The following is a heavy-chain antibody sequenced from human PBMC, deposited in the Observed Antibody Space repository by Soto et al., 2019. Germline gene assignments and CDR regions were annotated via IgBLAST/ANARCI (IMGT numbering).Heavy chain of an antibody. J-gene: IGHJ5*02. CDR2: MNPNSGTT. Sequence: GASVKVSCKASGYTFTTYDINWVRQATGRGLEWMGWMNPNSGTTGYAQKFQDRVTMTRNNSINTAYLELSSLRSDDTAVYYCARGPYCSSTGCRRWVWFDPWGQGTLVTVSS. CDR1: GYTFTTYD. V-gene: IGHV1-8*01. D-gene: IGHD2-2*01. CDR3: ARGPYCSSTGCRRWVWFDP.